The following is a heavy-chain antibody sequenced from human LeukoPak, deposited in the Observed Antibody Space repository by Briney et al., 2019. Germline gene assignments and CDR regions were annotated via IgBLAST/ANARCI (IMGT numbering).Heavy chain of an antibody. J-gene: IGHJ5*02. CDR2: MNPNSGNT. CDR1: GYTLTSYD. Sequence: ASVKVSCKVSGYTLTSYDINWVRQATGQGLEWMGWMNPNSGNTGYAQKFQGRVTMTRNTSISTAYMELSSLRSEDTAVYYCARRLLSRFSTRNWFDPWGQGTLVTVSS. D-gene: IGHD2/OR15-2a*01. V-gene: IGHV1-8*01. CDR3: ARRLLSRFSTRNWFDP.